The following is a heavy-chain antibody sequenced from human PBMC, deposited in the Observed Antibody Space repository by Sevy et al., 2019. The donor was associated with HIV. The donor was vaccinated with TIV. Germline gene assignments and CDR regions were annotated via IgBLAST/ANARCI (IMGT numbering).Heavy chain of an antibody. CDR2: INHSGST. D-gene: IGHD6-13*01. V-gene: IGHV4-34*01. J-gene: IGHJ6*03. Sequence: SETLSLTCAVYGGSFSGYYWSWIRQPPGKGLEWIGEINHSGSTNYNPSLKSRVTISVDTSKNKFSLKLSSVTAADTAVYYCARGRLAAAGYYYYYMDVWGKGTTVTVSS. CDR1: GGSFSGYY. CDR3: ARGRLAAAGYYYYYMDV.